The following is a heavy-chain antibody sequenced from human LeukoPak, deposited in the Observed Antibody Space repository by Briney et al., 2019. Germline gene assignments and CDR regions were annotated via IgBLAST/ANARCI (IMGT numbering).Heavy chain of an antibody. J-gene: IGHJ4*02. D-gene: IGHD3-3*01. V-gene: IGHV1-69*05. CDR2: IIPIFGTA. CDR3: ARSGRFLESYYFDY. CDR1: GGTFSSYA. Sequence: SVKVSCKASGGTFSSYAISWVRQAPGQGLKWMGGIIPIFGTANYAQKFQGRVTITTDESTSTAYMELSSLRSEDTAVYYCARSGRFLESYYFDYWGQGTLVTVSS.